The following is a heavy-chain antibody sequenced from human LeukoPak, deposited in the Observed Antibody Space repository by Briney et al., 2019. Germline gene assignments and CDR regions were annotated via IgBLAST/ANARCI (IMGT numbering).Heavy chain of an antibody. CDR3: ARAANTYGDANFDY. D-gene: IGHD4-17*01. V-gene: IGHV1-46*01. CDR2: INPSGGST. J-gene: IGHJ4*01. Sequence: ASVKVSCKASGYTFTSYYMHWVRQAPGQGLEWMGIINPSGGSTSYAQKFQGRVTMTRDTSTSTVYMELSSLRSEDTTVYYCARAANTYGDANFDYWGQEPWSPSPQ. CDR1: GYTFTSYY.